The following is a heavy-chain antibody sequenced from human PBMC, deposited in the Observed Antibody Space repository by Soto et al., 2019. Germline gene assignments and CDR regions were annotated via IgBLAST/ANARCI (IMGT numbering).Heavy chain of an antibody. V-gene: IGHV1-8*01. D-gene: IGHD6-13*01. Sequence: QVQLVQSGAEVKKPGASVKVSCKASGYTFTSYDINWVRQATGQGLEWMGWMNPNSGNTGYAQKFQGRVTMTRNTSISTAYMGLSSLRSEDTAVYYCARVRSSSRVGGFGYWGQGTLVTVSS. CDR3: ARVRSSSRVGGFGY. J-gene: IGHJ4*02. CDR1: GYTFTSYD. CDR2: MNPNSGNT.